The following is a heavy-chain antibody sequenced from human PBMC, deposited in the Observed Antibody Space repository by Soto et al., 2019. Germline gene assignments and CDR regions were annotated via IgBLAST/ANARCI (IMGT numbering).Heavy chain of an antibody. V-gene: IGHV3-21*01. D-gene: IGHD3-10*01. J-gene: IGHJ3*02. CDR1: GFTFSSYS. CDR2: ISSSSSYI. CDR3: ASVRGSAMRNDAFDI. Sequence: EVQLVESGGGLVKPGGSLRLSCAASGFTFSSYSMNWVHQAPGKGLEWVSSISSSSSYIYYADSVKGRFTISRDNAKNSLYLQMNSLRAEDTAVYYCASVRGSAMRNDAFDIWGQGTMVTVSS.